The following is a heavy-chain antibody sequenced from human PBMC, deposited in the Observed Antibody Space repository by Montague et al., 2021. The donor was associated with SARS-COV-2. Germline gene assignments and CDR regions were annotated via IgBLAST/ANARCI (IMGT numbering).Heavy chain of an antibody. V-gene: IGHV4-39*01. CDR3: ARTTVVTPYYYYAMDV. CDR2: IHYRGST. CDR1: DDSINNKTYF. Sequence: SETLSLTCTVSDDSINNKTYFWDWIRQPPGKGLEWIGSIHYRGSTHYNPSLKSRLTISVDMSRNQFSLKLSSVTAADTAVYFCARTTVVTPYYYYAMDVWGQGTTVTVPS. D-gene: IGHD4-23*01. J-gene: IGHJ6*02.